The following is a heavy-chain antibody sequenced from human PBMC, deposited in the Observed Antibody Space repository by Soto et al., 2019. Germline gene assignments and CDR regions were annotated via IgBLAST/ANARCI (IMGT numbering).Heavy chain of an antibody. CDR3: TTAGLRFLERLLY. CDR2: IKSKTDGGTT. Sequence: EVQLVESGGGLVKPGGSLRLCCAASGFTFSNAWMSWVRQAPGKGLEWVGRIKSKTDGGTTDYAAPVKGRFTISRDDSKNTLYLQMNSLKTEDTAVYYCTTAGLRFLERLLYWGQGTLVTVSS. D-gene: IGHD3-3*01. V-gene: IGHV3-15*01. CDR1: GFTFSNAW. J-gene: IGHJ4*02.